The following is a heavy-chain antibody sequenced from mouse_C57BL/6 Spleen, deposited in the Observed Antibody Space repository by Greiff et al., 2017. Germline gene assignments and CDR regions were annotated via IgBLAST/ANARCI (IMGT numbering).Heavy chain of an antibody. Sequence: EVKLQESGPELVKPGASVKIPCKASGYTFTDYNLDWVKQSHGKSLEWIGDINPNNGGTIYNQKFKGKATLTVDKSSSTAYMELRSLTSEDTAVYYCAMDGYYGYFDVWGTGTTVTVSS. J-gene: IGHJ1*03. CDR2: INPNNGGT. D-gene: IGHD2-3*01. V-gene: IGHV1-18*01. CDR1: GYTFTDYN. CDR3: AMDGYYGYFDV.